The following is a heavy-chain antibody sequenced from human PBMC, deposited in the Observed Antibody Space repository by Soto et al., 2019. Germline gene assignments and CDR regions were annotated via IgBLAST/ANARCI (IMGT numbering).Heavy chain of an antibody. CDR1: GYGFTTYH. V-gene: IGHV1-18*01. CDR2: INVHNEDT. CDR3: ARGAAAVNLDF. Sequence: ASVKVSCETSGYGFTTYHINWVRQAPGQGLEWMGWINVHNEDTNYAQSFKGRVTMTTDTSTRTAYMELRSLTSDDTAFYYCARGAAAVNLDFWGQGTLVTVSS. J-gene: IGHJ4*02. D-gene: IGHD2-2*01.